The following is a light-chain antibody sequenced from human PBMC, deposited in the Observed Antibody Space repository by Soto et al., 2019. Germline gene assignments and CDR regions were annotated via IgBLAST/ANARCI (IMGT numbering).Light chain of an antibody. V-gene: IGKV3-20*01. J-gene: IGKJ2*01. CDR1: QSVRNNY. CDR2: GAS. CDR3: QQYVSAYT. Sequence: EIVLTQSPGTLSLSPGERATLSCRASQSVRNNYLAWCQKKPGQAPRLLIYGASTRAAGIQERFSGSGSGTDFTLSISRLEPEDFAVFYCQQYVSAYTFGQGTKLEIK.